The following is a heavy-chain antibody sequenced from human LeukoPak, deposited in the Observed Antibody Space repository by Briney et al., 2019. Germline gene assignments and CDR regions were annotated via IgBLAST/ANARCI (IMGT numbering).Heavy chain of an antibody. D-gene: IGHD5-18*01. CDR2: IYDSVRT. CDR3: ATIKRGNIYGYFDF. Sequence: SETLSLTCTVPGGSISSHYWSWIRQPPGKGLEWIGYIYDSVRTKYNPSLKSRVTLSADTSKNQFSLRLSSVTAADTAVYYCATIKRGNIYGYFDFWGQGILVTVSS. CDR1: GGSISSHY. V-gene: IGHV4-59*11. J-gene: IGHJ4*02.